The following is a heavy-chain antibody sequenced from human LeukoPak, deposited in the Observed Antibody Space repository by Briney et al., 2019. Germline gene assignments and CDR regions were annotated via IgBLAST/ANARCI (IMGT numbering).Heavy chain of an antibody. CDR3: ARGPSYYGFDY. D-gene: IGHD1-26*01. Sequence: GGSLRLSCAASGFTFEDFGMTWVRQVPGKGLEWVSVIYSGGSTYYADSVKGRFTISRDNSKNTLYLQMNSLRAEDTAVYYCARGPSYYGFDYWGQGTLVTVSS. CDR1: GFTFEDFG. CDR2: IYSGGST. J-gene: IGHJ4*02. V-gene: IGHV3-66*02.